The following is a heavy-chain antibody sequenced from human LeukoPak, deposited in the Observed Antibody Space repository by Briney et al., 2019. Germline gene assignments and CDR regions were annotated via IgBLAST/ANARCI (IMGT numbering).Heavy chain of an antibody. CDR1: GFTFGVYA. J-gene: IGHJ4*02. V-gene: IGHV3-49*04. Sequence: PGGSLRLSCTACGFTFGVYAMIWVREAPGRGLVWVGFIRSKTYGGTTEYAACVKDSFSISSDDSTSIAYVQLNSLKCEDTAVYYCPQQDSSTYYQIFHWGQGTLVTVSS. CDR3: PQQDSSTYYQIFH. D-gene: IGHD3-22*01. CDR2: IRSKTYGGTT.